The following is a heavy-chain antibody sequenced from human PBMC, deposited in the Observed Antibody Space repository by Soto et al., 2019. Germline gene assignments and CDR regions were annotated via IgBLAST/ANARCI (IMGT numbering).Heavy chain of an antibody. Sequence: GGSLRLSCTASGFTFGDYAMSWFRQAPGKGLEWVGFIRSKAYGGTTEYAASVKGRFTISRDDSKSIAYLQMNSLKTEDTAVYYCTREARSGSGWYPNDYFDYWGQGTLVTVSS. V-gene: IGHV3-49*03. CDR2: IRSKAYGGTT. CDR1: GFTFGDYA. J-gene: IGHJ4*02. D-gene: IGHD6-19*01. CDR3: TREARSGSGWYPNDYFDY.